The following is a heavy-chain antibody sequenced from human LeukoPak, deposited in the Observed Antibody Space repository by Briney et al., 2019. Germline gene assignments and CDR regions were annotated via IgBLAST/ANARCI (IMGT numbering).Heavy chain of an antibody. CDR3: ARTLTSGFDY. V-gene: IGHV4-39*02. Sequence: SETLSLTCTVSGGSISSSSYYWGWIRQPPGKGLEWIGSIYYSGSTYYNPSLKSRATISVDTSKNHFSLTLSSVTAADTAVYYCARTLTSGFDYWGQGTLVTVSS. CDR1: GGSISSSSYY. CDR2: IYYSGST. J-gene: IGHJ4*02. D-gene: IGHD3-10*01.